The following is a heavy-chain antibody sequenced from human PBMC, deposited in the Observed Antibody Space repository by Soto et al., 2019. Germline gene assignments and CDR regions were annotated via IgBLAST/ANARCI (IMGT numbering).Heavy chain of an antibody. J-gene: IGHJ4*02. V-gene: IGHV1-69*01. CDR3: ARDGGRHSGGIDY. CDR1: AGTFSSYS. CDR2: IIPIFGTA. D-gene: IGHD1-26*01. Sequence: QVQLVQSGAEVKKPGSSVKVSCKASAGTFSSYSINWVRQAPGQGLEWMGEIIPIFGTANYAQKFQGRVTITADESTSTAYMELSSLRSEDTAVYYCARDGGRHSGGIDYWGQGNLVTVSS.